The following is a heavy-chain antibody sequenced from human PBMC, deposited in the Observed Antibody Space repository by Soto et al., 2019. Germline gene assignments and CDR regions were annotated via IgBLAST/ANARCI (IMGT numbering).Heavy chain of an antibody. V-gene: IGHV1-58*01. CDR2: IVVGSSNT. D-gene: IGHD6-19*01. J-gene: IGHJ6*02. CDR3: AADFDSSGWYRVAYYYGMDV. Sequence: SGKVSCKASGFTFTSSSVQWVLQARGQRLEWIGWIVVGSSNTNYAQKFQERVTITRGMSTSTAYMELSSLRSEDTAVYYCAADFDSSGWYRVAYYYGMDVWGQGTTVTVSS. CDR1: GFTFTSSS.